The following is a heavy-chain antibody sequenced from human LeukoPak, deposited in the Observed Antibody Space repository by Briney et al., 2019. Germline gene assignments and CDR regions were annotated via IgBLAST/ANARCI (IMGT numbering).Heavy chain of an antibody. D-gene: IGHD2-2*01. J-gene: IGHJ4*02. V-gene: IGHV4-59*01. CDR2: IYYSGST. CDR3: ARGSCSTTSCRPFDY. CDR1: GGSISNYY. Sequence: SETLSLTCTISGGSISNYYWNWIRQPPVKGLEWIGYIYYSGSTNYNPSLKSRVTISVDTSKNQFSLKLSSVTAADTAVYYCARGSCSTTSCRPFDYWGQGTLVTVSS.